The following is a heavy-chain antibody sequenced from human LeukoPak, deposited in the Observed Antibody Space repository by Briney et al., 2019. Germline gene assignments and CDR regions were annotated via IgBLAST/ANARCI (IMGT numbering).Heavy chain of an antibody. CDR3: ARDGSRAFDI. CDR1: GNTLSGYY. J-gene: IGHJ3*02. V-gene: IGHV1-2*02. Sequence: ASVTVSCKASGNTLSGYYMHWVRQAPGQGLEWMGWINPNSGDTNYAQKFQGRVTMTRDTSTSTGYMELSRLTSDDTAVYYCARDGSRAFDIWGQGTKVTAYS. CDR2: INPNSGDT.